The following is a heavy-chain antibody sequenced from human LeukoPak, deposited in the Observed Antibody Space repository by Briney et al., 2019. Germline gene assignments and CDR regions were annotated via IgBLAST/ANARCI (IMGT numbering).Heavy chain of an antibody. Sequence: ASVKVSFKVSGYTLSELSMHWVRQAPGKGLEWMGGFNPEDGDTIYAQNFQGRLTMTEDTSTDTAYMELSSLRSEDTAVYYCATDLGYFDWLLTDSWGQGTLVTVSS. J-gene: IGHJ4*02. CDR2: FNPEDGDT. D-gene: IGHD3-9*01. CDR1: GYTLSELS. V-gene: IGHV1-24*01. CDR3: ATDLGYFDWLLTDS.